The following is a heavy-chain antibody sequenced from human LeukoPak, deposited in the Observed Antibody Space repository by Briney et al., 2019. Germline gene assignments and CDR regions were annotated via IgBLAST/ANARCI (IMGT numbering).Heavy chain of an antibody. CDR1: GFSISSGYY. CDR2: INHSGST. Sequence: MASETLSLTCTVSGFSISSGYYWGWIRQPPGKGLEWIGEINHSGSTNYNPTLKSRVTISVDTTKNQFSLKLSSVTAADTAVYYCARRTGSGRYFDWSPKRGRYYMDVWGKGTTVTISS. CDR3: ARRTGSGRYFDWSPKRGRYYMDV. V-gene: IGHV4-38-2*02. D-gene: IGHD3-9*01. J-gene: IGHJ6*03.